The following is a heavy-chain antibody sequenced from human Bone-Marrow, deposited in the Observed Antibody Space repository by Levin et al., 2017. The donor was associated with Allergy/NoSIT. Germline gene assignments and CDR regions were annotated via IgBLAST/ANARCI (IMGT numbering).Heavy chain of an antibody. Sequence: PGGSLRLSCSASGFNFGSFALSWVRQAPGKGLEWVSTISATGEKTYYSDSVKGRFIVSRDNSQKTLYLQMKRLRAEDTAVYYCAKDVFYLVPGYEDHWGQGSLVTISS. J-gene: IGHJ4*02. D-gene: IGHD2-2*01. CDR2: ISATGEKT. CDR1: GFNFGSFA. CDR3: AKDVFYLVPGYEDH. V-gene: IGHV3-23*01.